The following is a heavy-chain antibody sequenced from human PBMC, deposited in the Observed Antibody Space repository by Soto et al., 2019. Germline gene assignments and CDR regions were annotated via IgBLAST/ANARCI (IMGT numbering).Heavy chain of an antibody. CDR3: ARAGDY. Sequence: SETLSLTCAVSGYSISSGYYWGWIRQPPGKGLEWIGSIYHSGSTYYNPSLKSRVTISVDTSKNQFPLKLSSVTAADTAVYYCARAGDYWGQGTLVTVSS. CDR1: GYSISSGYY. V-gene: IGHV4-38-2*01. J-gene: IGHJ4*02. CDR2: IYHSGST. D-gene: IGHD3-10*01.